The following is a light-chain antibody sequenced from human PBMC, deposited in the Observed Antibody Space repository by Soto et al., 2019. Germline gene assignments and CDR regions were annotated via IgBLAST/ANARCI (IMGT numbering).Light chain of an antibody. J-gene: IGKJ5*01. Sequence: EIRMTQSQATLSVSPGERVTLYCRASQSVSDNVAWYQQRPGQSPRLLMHSASARTAGLPARFSGSGSGTEFSLSIHSLQSEDFGVYFCQQYNDWPITFGQGTRLEIK. CDR1: QSVSDN. CDR3: QQYNDWPIT. V-gene: IGKV3-15*01. CDR2: SAS.